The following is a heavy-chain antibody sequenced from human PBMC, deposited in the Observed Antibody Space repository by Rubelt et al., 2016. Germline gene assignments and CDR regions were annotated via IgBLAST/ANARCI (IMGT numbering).Heavy chain of an antibody. Sequence: KASGYTFTSYDINWVRQAPGQGLEWMGWISAYNGNTNYAQKLQGRVTMTTDTSTSTAYMELRSLRSDDTAVYYCARGDLYSSSWYYFDYWGQGTLVTVSS. V-gene: IGHV1-18*01. CDR1: GYTFTSYD. J-gene: IGHJ4*02. CDR2: ISAYNGNT. D-gene: IGHD6-13*01. CDR3: ARGDLYSSSWYYFDY.